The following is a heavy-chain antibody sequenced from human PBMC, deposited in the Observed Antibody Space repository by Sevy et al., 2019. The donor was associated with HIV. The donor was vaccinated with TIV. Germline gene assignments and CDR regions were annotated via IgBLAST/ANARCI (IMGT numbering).Heavy chain of an antibody. V-gene: IGHV3-21*01. J-gene: IGHJ4*02. CDR2: ISSSSSYI. CDR1: GFTFSSYS. D-gene: IGHD3-22*01. CDR3: ARDPPNYYDSSGYYDY. Sequence: GGSLRLSCAASGFTFSSYSMNWVRQAPGKGLEWVSSISSSSSYIYYADSVKGRFTISRDNAKNSLYLQMNSLRAEDTAVYYGARDPPNYYDSSGYYDYWGQGTLVTVSS.